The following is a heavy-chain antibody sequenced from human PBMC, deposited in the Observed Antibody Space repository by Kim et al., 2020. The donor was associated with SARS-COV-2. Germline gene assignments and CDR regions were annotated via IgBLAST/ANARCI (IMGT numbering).Heavy chain of an antibody. Sequence: SVKVSCKASGGTFSSYAISWVLQAPGQGLEWMGGIIPIFGTANYAQKFQGRVTITADESTSTAYMELSSLRSEDTAVYYCARGYCSGGSCYSLPYYFDYWGQGTLVTVSS. CDR2: IIPIFGTA. D-gene: IGHD2-15*01. J-gene: IGHJ4*02. V-gene: IGHV1-69*13. CDR3: ARGYCSGGSCYSLPYYFDY. CDR1: GGTFSSYA.